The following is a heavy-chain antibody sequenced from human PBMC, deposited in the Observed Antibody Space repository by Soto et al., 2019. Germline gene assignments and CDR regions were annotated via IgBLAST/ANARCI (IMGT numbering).Heavy chain of an antibody. CDR1: GFTFSSYA. CDR2: ISGSGGST. CDR3: AKCKDGGWTDFDY. V-gene: IGHV3-23*01. J-gene: IGHJ4*02. Sequence: EVQLLESGGGLVKPGGSLRLSCAASGFTFSSYAMGWVRQAPGKGLEWVSHISGSGGSTYYADSMKGRFTISRDNSKNTLFLQMNSLRAEDTAVYYCAKCKDGGWTDFDYWGQGTLVTVPS. D-gene: IGHD6-19*01.